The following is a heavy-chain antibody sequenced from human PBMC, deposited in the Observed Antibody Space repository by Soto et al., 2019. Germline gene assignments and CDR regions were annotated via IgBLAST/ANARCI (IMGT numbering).Heavy chain of an antibody. V-gene: IGHV4-31*03. Sequence: SDTLSISCTVSGGSISSGGYYWRWIRQHPGKGLEWIGYIYYSGSTYYNPSLKSRVTISVDTSKNQFSLKLSSVTAADTAVYYCARDQMAIAAAAHYGMDVWGQGTTVTVSS. CDR1: GGSISSGGYY. CDR2: IYYSGST. CDR3: ARDQMAIAAAAHYGMDV. J-gene: IGHJ6*02. D-gene: IGHD6-13*01.